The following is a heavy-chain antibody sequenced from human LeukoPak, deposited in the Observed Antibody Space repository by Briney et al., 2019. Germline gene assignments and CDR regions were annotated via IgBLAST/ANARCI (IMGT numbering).Heavy chain of an antibody. V-gene: IGHV4-39*07. D-gene: IGHD3-16*02. CDR2: IYYSGNT. CDR3: ARSEITFGGVIVIPDWAFDI. J-gene: IGHJ3*02. Sequence: PSETLSLTCTVSGGSISGSDYYWGWIRQPPGKGLEWIGSIYYSGNTYYNPSLKSRVTISVDTSKNQFSLKLSSVTAADTAVYYCARSEITFGGVIVIPDWAFDIWGQGTMVTVSS. CDR1: GGSISGSDYY.